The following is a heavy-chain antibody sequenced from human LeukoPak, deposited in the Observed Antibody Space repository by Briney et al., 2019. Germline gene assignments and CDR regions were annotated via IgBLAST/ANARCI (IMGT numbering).Heavy chain of an antibody. V-gene: IGHV4-59*01. J-gene: IGHJ4*02. CDR2: IYYRGST. D-gene: IGHD3-22*01. CDR3: AREKYYYDSSGYYSTTFDY. CDR1: GGSITNYY. Sequence: SETLSLTCTVSGGSITNYYWSWIRQPPGKGLEWIGYIYYRGSTNYNPSLKSRVTISVDTSKNQFSLKLTSVTAADTAVYYCAREKYYYDSSGYYSTTFDYWGQGTLVTVSS.